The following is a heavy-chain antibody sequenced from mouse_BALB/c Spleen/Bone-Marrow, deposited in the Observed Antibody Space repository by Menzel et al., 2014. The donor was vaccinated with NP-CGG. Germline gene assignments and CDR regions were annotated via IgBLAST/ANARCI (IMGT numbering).Heavy chain of an antibody. Sequence: VQLQQSGAELVKPGASVKLSCTATGFNIKDTYMHWVKQRPEQGLEWIGRIDPANGNTKYDPKFQGKASITADTSSNTAYLQLSSLTSEDTAVYYCAMITTYWGQGTTLTVSS. CDR1: GFNIKDTY. J-gene: IGHJ2*01. CDR2: IDPANGNT. V-gene: IGHV14-3*02. D-gene: IGHD2-4*01. CDR3: AMITTY.